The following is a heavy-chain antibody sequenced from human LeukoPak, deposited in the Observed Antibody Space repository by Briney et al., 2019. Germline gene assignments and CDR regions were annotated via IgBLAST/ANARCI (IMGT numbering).Heavy chain of an antibody. CDR3: ARLEHATGYSYGYGPPHLLGYFDY. Sequence: GESLKISCKGSEYSFATYWIAWVRQMPGKGLEWMGIIYPRDSHTIYSPSFQGQVTISADKSISTAYLQWSSLKASDTAMYYCARLEHATGYSYGYGPPHLLGYFDYWGQGTLVTVSS. CDR1: EYSFATYW. CDR2: IYPRDSHT. D-gene: IGHD5-18*01. V-gene: IGHV5-51*01. J-gene: IGHJ4*02.